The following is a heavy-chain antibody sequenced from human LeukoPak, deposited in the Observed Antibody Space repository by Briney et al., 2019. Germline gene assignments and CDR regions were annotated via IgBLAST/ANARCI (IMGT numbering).Heavy chain of an antibody. V-gene: IGHV3-48*03. Sequence: GGSLRLSCAASGFTFSSYEMNWVRQAPGKGLEWVSYISSSGSTIYYADSVKGRFTTSRDNAKNSLYLQMNSLRAEDTALYYCARARDVDTAMVSSDYWGQGTLVTVSS. J-gene: IGHJ4*02. CDR3: ARARDVDTAMVSSDY. D-gene: IGHD5-18*01. CDR1: GFTFSSYE. CDR2: ISSSGSTI.